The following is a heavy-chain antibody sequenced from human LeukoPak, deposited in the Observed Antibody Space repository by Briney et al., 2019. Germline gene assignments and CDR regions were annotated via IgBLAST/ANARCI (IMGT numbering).Heavy chain of an antibody. CDR1: GGTFSSYA. Sequence: GSSVKVSCKASGGTFSSYAISCVRHAPGHGLEWMGGIIPIFGTANYAQKFQCRVTITAHESTRTAYTELSSLRSEATAVYYCARRQTGYTFPNWFDPWGQGTLVTVSS. CDR2: IIPIFGTA. CDR3: ARRQTGYTFPNWFDP. V-gene: IGHV1-69*01. J-gene: IGHJ5*02. D-gene: IGHD5-18*01.